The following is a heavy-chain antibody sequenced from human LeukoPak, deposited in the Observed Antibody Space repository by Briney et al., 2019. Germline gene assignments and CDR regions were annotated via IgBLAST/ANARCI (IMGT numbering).Heavy chain of an antibody. Sequence: ASMKVYCKTSGDTFTSSGISWVRQATGQLLYWLGWINAYNGNSNYAQNFQGRVTMTTDTSTSTAYMEMRSLISDDTAVYYCARVEIAMSKSVYWGQGTLVTVSS. D-gene: IGHD5-18*01. J-gene: IGHJ4*02. CDR2: INAYNGNS. CDR1: GDTFTSSG. CDR3: ARVEIAMSKSVY. V-gene: IGHV1-18*01.